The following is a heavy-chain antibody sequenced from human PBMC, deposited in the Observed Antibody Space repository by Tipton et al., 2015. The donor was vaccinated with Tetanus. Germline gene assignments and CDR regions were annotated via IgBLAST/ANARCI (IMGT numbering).Heavy chain of an antibody. V-gene: IGHV3-9*01. J-gene: IGHJ3*01. Sequence: SLRLSCAASGFTFDDYAMHWVRQASGKGLEWVSGISWNSGSIGYADSVKGRFTISRDNSKSSLYLEMNSLRAEDSALYYCVRARGFDFGTKGFDLWGQGTLVTVSS. CDR2: ISWNSGSI. CDR1: GFTFDDYA. CDR3: VRARGFDFGTKGFDL. D-gene: IGHD5-12*01.